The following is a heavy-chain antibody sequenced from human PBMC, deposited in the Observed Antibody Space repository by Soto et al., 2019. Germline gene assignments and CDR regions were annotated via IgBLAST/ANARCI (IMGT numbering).Heavy chain of an antibody. V-gene: IGHV1-69*06. J-gene: IGHJ5*02. Sequence: GASVKVSCKASGGTFTSYAISWVRQAPGQGLEWMGVIIPIFGTANYAQKFQGRVTITADKSTSTAYMELSSLRSEDTAVYYCASSPQRLFRQWELHSFDPWGQGTLVTVSS. CDR3: ASSPQRLFRQWELHSFDP. D-gene: IGHD1-26*01. CDR2: IIPIFGTA. CDR1: GGTFTSYA.